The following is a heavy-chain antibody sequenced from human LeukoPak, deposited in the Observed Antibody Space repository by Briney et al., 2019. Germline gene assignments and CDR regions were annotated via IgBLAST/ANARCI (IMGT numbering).Heavy chain of an antibody. CDR3: ARGVPYYYDSSGYYGGQDAFDI. D-gene: IGHD3-22*01. Sequence: GSLRLSCAASGFTGSSNYIRLVRQAPRKGPEWVPVIFSGGSTYYADSVKGRFTISRDNSKNTLYLQMNSLRAEDTAVYYCARGVPYYYDSSGYYGGQDAFDIWGQGTMVTVSS. V-gene: IGHV3-66*01. CDR2: IFSGGST. J-gene: IGHJ3*02. CDR1: GFTGSSNY.